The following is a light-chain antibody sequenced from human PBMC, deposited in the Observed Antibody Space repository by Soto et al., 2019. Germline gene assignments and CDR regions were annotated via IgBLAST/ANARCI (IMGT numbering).Light chain of an antibody. CDR2: EAS. V-gene: IGLV2-14*01. CDR3: NSYRHSTTLV. Sequence: QSVLTQPASVSGSPGQSITISCTGTSSDVGGYNSVSWFQQHPSKAPKLIIYEASHRPSGVSIRFSGSKSGNTASLTISGLQAEDEADYCCNSYRHSTTLVFGTGTKVTVL. J-gene: IGLJ1*01. CDR1: SSDVGGYNS.